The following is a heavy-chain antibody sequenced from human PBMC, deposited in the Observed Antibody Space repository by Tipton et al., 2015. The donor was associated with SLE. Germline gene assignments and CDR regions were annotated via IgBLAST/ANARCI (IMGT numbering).Heavy chain of an antibody. V-gene: IGHV3-23*01. CDR3: AKGRKDSSSRYFDY. D-gene: IGHD6-6*01. Sequence: SLRLSCAASGFTFSSYAMSWVRQAPGKGLEWVSAISGSGGSTYYADSVKGRFTISRDNSENTLYLQMNSLRAEDTAVYYCAKGRKDSSSRYFDYWGQGTLVTVSS. J-gene: IGHJ4*02. CDR2: ISGSGGST. CDR1: GFTFSSYA.